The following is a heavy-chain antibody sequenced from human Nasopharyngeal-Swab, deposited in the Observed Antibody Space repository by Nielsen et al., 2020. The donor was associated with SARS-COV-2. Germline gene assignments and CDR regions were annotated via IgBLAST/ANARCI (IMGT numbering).Heavy chain of an antibody. CDR3: ARDGYSSGLGY. V-gene: IGHV1-69*01. D-gene: IGHD6-19*01. Sequence: WVRQAPGQGLEWMGGIIPTFGTANYAQKFQGRVTITADESTSTAYMELSSLRSEDAAVYYCARDGYSSGLGYWGQGTLVTVSS. CDR2: IIPTFGTA. J-gene: IGHJ4*02.